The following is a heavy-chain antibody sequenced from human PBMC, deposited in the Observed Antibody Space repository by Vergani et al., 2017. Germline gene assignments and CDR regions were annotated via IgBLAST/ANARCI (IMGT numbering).Heavy chain of an antibody. D-gene: IGHD1-7*01. V-gene: IGHV3-30*02. CDR3: VKGKGTFEN. Sequence: ESGGGLVQPGRSLRLSCTASGFTFGDYAMSWVRQAPGKGLEWVAFIRYDGSRRDYGESVKGRFTISRDNSKNMVYIQMNSLRPEDTAVYYCVKGKGTFENWGQGTLVTVSS. J-gene: IGHJ4*02. CDR2: IRYDGSRR. CDR1: GFTFGDYA.